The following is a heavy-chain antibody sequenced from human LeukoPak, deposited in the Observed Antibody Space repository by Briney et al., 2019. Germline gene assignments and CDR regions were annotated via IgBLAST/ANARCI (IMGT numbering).Heavy chain of an antibody. V-gene: IGHV1-58*02. D-gene: IGHD1-26*01. CDR3: ARARYLTGSRDDAFDI. CDR1: GFTFTSSA. CDR2: IVVGSGNT. J-gene: IGHJ3*02. Sequence: SVKVSCKASGFTFTSSAMQWVRQARGQRLEWIGWIVVGSGNTNYAQKFQERVTITRDMSTSTAYMELSSLRSEDTAVYYCARARYLTGSRDDAFDIWGQGTVVTVSS.